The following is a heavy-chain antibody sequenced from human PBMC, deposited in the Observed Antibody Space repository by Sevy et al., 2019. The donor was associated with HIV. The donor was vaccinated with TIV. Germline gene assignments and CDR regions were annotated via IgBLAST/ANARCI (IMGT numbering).Heavy chain of an antibody. J-gene: IGHJ4*02. V-gene: IGHV3-7*03. CDR3: AKDVY. CDR2: IKEDGSEK. Sequence: GGSLILSCAASGFTFSTHWMSWVRQAPGKGLEWVANIKEDGSEKYYVDSVKGRFTISRDNAKNSLFLQMNSLRAEDTAVYYCAKDVYWGQGTLVTVSS. CDR1: GFTFSTHW.